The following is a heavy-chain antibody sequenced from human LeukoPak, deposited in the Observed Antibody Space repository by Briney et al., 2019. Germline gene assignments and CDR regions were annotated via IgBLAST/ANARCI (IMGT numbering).Heavy chain of an antibody. V-gene: IGHV3-23*01. J-gene: IGHJ4*02. CDR2: ISGSGGST. Sequence: PGGSLRLSCAASGFTFSSYAMSWVRQAPGKGLEWASAISGSGGSTYYADSVKGRFTISRDNSKNTLYLQMNSLRAEDTAVYYCAKGIFKWELLGADYWGQGTLVTVSS. CDR3: AKGIFKWELLGADY. D-gene: IGHD1-26*01. CDR1: GFTFSSYA.